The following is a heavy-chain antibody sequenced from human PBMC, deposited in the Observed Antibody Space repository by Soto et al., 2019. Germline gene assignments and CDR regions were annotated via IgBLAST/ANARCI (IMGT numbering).Heavy chain of an antibody. J-gene: IGHJ4*02. Sequence: QVQLVQSGAELKKPGSSVKVSCKASGGTFSTYTFSWVRQAPGQGLEGMGRIIPVTGVANYAQKFQGSVTFSADKSTSTAYMELSSLRSGDTAVYYGASHTLTGVVFLGQGTLVTVSS. CDR2: IIPVTGVA. CDR1: GGTFSTYT. V-gene: IGHV1-69*02. D-gene: IGHD3-9*01. CDR3: ASHTLTGVVF.